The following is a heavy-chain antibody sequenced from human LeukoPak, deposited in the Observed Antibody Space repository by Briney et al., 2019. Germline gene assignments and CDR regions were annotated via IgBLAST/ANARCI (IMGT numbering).Heavy chain of an antibody. CDR1: GFIFSDYY. CDR3: ARGRYYYDSSGHDAFDI. V-gene: IGHV3-11*01. D-gene: IGHD3-22*01. Sequence: PGGSLRLSCAASGFIFSDYYMNWIRQAPGKGLEWVSYISSSGSTIYYADSVKGRLTISRDNAKNSLFLRMNSLRAEDTAVYYCARGRYYYDSSGHDAFDIWGQGTMVTVSS. J-gene: IGHJ3*02. CDR2: ISSSGSTI.